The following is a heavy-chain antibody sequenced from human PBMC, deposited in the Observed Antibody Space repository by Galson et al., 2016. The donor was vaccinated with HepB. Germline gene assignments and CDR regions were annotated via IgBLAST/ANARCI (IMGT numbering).Heavy chain of an antibody. CDR3: VRGAATPGNWFDP. D-gene: IGHD2-15*01. Sequence: SVKVSCKASGYTFINYGISWVRQAPGQGLEWMGWITTYNGNTNYALKLQGRVIMTTDTSTDTVYMEVRGLRSDDTAVYYCVRGAATPGNWFDPWGQGTLVTVSS. CDR1: GYTFINYG. V-gene: IGHV1-18*01. J-gene: IGHJ5*02. CDR2: ITTYNGNT.